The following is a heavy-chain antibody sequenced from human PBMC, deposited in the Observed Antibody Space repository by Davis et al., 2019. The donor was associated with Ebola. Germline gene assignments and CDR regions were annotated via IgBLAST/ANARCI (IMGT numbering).Heavy chain of an antibody. J-gene: IGHJ4*02. Sequence: GGSLRLSCAASGFTVSSNYMSWVRQAPGKGLEWVSVISSGGSTYYADSVKGRFTISRDNSKNTLYLQMNSLRAEDTAVYYCAMGHWGDDFWSGYYFDYWGQGTLVTVSS. CDR1: GFTVSSNY. V-gene: IGHV3-53*01. CDR3: AMGHWGDDFWSGYYFDY. CDR2: ISSGGST. D-gene: IGHD3-3*01.